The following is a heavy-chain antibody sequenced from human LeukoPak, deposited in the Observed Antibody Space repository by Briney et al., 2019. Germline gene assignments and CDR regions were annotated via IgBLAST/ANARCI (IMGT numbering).Heavy chain of an antibody. CDR1: GGSISSSSYY. V-gene: IGHV4-39*01. J-gene: IGHJ4*02. D-gene: IGHD5-24*01. CDR2: IYYSGST. CDR3: ARHGVERATITDY. Sequence: PSETLSLTCTVSGGSISSSSYYWGWLRQPPGKGLEWIGSIYYSGSTYYNPSLKSRVTISVDTSKNQFSLKLSSVTAADTAVYYCARHGVERATITDYWGQGTLVTVSS.